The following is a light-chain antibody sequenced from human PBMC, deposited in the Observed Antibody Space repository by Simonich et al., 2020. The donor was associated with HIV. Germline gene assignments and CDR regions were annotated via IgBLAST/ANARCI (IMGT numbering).Light chain of an antibody. CDR1: SSEIGGYNY. V-gene: IGLV2-14*01. J-gene: IGLJ3*02. Sequence: QSALTKPASVSGSPGQSITISCSGTSSEIGGYNYISWYQQHPGKAPRLMIYGVTNTPSGVSNRFSGSKSGNTASLTISGLQAEDEAAYYCSSYTSSSTWVLGGGTKLTVL. CDR2: GVT. CDR3: SSYTSSSTWV.